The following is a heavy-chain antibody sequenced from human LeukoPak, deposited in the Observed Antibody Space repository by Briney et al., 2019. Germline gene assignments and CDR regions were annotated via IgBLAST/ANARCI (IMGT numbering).Heavy chain of an antibody. CDR2: IFHIGVT. CDR1: GDSISSSNW. Sequence: SGTLSLTCAVSGDSISSSNWWSWVRQPPGKSLEWIGEIFHIGVTNYKPSLKSRVSMSVDKSRHQFSLNLRSMTAADTAVYFCARGGRSAFDVWGPGTKVIVSS. J-gene: IGHJ3*01. CDR3: ARGGRSAFDV. V-gene: IGHV4-4*02.